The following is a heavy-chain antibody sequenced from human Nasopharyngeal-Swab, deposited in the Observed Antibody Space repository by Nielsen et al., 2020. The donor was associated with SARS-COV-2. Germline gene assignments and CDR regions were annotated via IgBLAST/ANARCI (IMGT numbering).Heavy chain of an antibody. CDR2: IYYSGST. Sequence: SETLSLTCTVSGGSISSYYWSWIRQPPGKGLEWIGYIYYSGSTNYNPSLKSRVTISVDTSKNQFSLKLSSVTAADTAVYYCARASDYGGNYEPFDYWGQGILVTVSS. J-gene: IGHJ4*02. D-gene: IGHD4-23*01. CDR1: GGSISSYY. V-gene: IGHV4-59*01. CDR3: ARASDYGGNYEPFDY.